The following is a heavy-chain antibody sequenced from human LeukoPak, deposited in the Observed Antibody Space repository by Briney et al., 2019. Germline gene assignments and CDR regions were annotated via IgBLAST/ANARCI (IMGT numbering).Heavy chain of an antibody. D-gene: IGHD3-22*01. J-gene: IGHJ4*02. V-gene: IGHV1-2*02. CDR1: GYTFTDYD. CDR3: ARTLHSYYDSSGYFDY. CDR2: INCNSGAT. Sequence: ASVKVSCKPSGYTFTDYDMHWVRKAPGQGLEWMGRINCNSGATKYGGKFQGRVTMTRDTSISTVYMELSRLRSVDTAVYFCARTLHSYYDSSGYFDYWGQGTLVTVSS.